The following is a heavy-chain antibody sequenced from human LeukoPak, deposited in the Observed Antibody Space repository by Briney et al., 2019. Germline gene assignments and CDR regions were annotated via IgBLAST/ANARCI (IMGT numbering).Heavy chain of an antibody. Sequence: GGSLRLSCVASRFTFSSYAMNWVRQAPGKGLEWVSGIGGSGHSTYYPDSVKGRFTISRDNFKNTLYLQMNSLRADDTAVYYCAKAPYQYASGSPNWFDPWGQGTLVTVSS. V-gene: IGHV3-23*01. D-gene: IGHD3-10*01. CDR1: RFTFSSYA. CDR2: IGGSGHST. J-gene: IGHJ5*02. CDR3: AKAPYQYASGSPNWFDP.